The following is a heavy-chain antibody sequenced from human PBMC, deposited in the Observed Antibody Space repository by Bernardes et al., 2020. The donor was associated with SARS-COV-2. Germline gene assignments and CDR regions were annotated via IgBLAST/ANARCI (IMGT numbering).Heavy chain of an antibody. CDR3: TTDSRSPD. CDR2: IWHDASSK. J-gene: IGHJ4*02. D-gene: IGHD1-26*01. V-gene: IGHV3-33*03. Sequence: GSLRLSCAASGFSFSTYGMHWVRQAPGKGLEWVAFIWHDASSKYYADSVKGRLTISRDNSKNTLFLQMNRLKVEDTAVYYCTTDSRSPDWGQGTLVTVSS. CDR1: GFSFSTYG.